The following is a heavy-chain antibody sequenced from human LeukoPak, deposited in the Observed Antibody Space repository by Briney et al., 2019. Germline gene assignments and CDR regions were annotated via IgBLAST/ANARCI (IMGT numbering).Heavy chain of an antibody. D-gene: IGHD5-18*01. CDR2: ISANSRYE. V-gene: IGHV3-21*04. CDR3: AKDGTWMRLWLEY. CDR1: GFTFSSYA. Sequence: PGRSLRLSCAASGFTFSSYAMNWVRQAPGKGLEWVSTISANSRYEYYADSVKGRFTISRDNAKNSLYLQMNSLRVEDTALYYCAKDGTWMRLWLEYWGQGTLVTVSS. J-gene: IGHJ4*02.